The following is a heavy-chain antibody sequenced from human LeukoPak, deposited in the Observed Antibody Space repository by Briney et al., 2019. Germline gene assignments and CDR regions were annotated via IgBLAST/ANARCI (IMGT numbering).Heavy chain of an antibody. CDR3: ARAQTSMEYYFDY. Sequence: PSETLSLTCAVSGGSISSGGYSWSWIRQPPGKGLEWIGYIYHSGSTYYNPSFKSRVTISVDRSKNQFSLKLSSVTAADTAVYYCARAQTSMEYYFDYWGQGTLVTVSS. D-gene: IGHD2/OR15-2a*01. CDR2: IYHSGST. J-gene: IGHJ4*02. V-gene: IGHV4-30-2*01. CDR1: GGSISSGGYS.